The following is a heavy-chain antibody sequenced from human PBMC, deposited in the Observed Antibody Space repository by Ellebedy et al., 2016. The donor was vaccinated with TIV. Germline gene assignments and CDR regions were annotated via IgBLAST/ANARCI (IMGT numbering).Heavy chain of an antibody. CDR3: ARGGGCGSGDCWAFDY. Sequence: GESLKISCAASGFTFSSYAMSWVRQAPGKGLEWVSTFSGSGGGTYYADSVRGRFTISRDNSKNTLYLQMNSLRVEDTAVYYCARGGGCGSGDCWAFDYWGQGSLVSVSP. CDR1: GFTFSSYA. D-gene: IGHD2-21*02. CDR2: FSGSGGGT. J-gene: IGHJ4*02. V-gene: IGHV3-23*01.